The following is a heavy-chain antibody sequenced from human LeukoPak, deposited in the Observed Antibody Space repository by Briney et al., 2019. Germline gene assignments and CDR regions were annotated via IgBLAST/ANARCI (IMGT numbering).Heavy chain of an antibody. CDR3: ARTALYWYFDL. CDR2: INWNGGST. Sequence: GGSLRLSCAASGFTFDDYVMSWVRQVPGKGLGWVSGINWNGGSTGYADSVKGRFTISRDNAKNSLYLQINSLRAEDTALYYCARTALYWYFDLWGRGTLVSVSS. CDR1: GFTFDDYV. J-gene: IGHJ2*01. D-gene: IGHD5-18*01. V-gene: IGHV3-20*04.